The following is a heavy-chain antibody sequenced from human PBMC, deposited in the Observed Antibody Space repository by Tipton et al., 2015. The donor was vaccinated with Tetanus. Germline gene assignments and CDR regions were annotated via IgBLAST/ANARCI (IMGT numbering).Heavy chain of an antibody. CDR1: GFTFGDYG. V-gene: IGHV3-49*03. CDR2: IRSKDYGGTT. J-gene: IGHJ4*02. CDR3: GGRDRTTGTTLGLFDH. Sequence: SLRLSCTGSGFTFGDYGMNWFRQAPGKGLEWIGLIRSKDYGGTTEYAASVKDRSTISRDDSKSTAYLQMDSLKTEDTAVYYCGGRDRTTGTTLGLFDHWGQGILVTVSS. D-gene: IGHD1-1*01.